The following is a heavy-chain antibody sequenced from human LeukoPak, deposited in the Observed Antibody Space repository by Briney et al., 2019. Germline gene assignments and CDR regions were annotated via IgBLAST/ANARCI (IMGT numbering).Heavy chain of an antibody. Sequence: ASVKVSCKASGYTFSGYYMHWERQAPGQGLEWMGWINPNRGGTNYAQKFQGRVTMTRDTSISTAYMELSRLRSDDTAVYYCARIYCSSTSCYYFDYWGQGTLVTVSS. V-gene: IGHV1-2*02. CDR2: INPNRGGT. D-gene: IGHD2-2*01. J-gene: IGHJ4*02. CDR3: ARIYCSSTSCYYFDY. CDR1: GYTFSGYY.